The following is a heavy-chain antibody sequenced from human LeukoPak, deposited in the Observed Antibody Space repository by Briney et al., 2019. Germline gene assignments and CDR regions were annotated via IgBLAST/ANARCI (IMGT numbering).Heavy chain of an antibody. CDR1: GGSFSGYY. V-gene: IGHV4-34*01. J-gene: IGHJ4*02. D-gene: IGHD6-6*01. Sequence: SETLSLTCAVYGGSFSGYYWSWIRQPPGKGLEWIGEINHSGSTNYNPSLKSRVTISVDTSKDQFSLKLSSVTAADTAVYYCARGLRAARSFDYWGQGTLVTVSS. CDR2: INHSGST. CDR3: ARGLRAARSFDY.